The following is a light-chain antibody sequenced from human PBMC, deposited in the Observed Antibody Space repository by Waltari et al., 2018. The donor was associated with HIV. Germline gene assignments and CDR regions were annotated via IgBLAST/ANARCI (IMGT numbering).Light chain of an antibody. CDR3: AAWDDSLNGVV. CDR2: SNN. V-gene: IGLV1-44*01. J-gene: IGLJ2*01. Sequence: QSVLTQPPSASGTPGQRVTIPCSGSSSNIGSNPVNWYQQLPGTAPKLLIYSNNQRPSGVADRFSGSKSGTSASLAISGLQSEDEADYYCAAWDDSLNGVVFGGGTKLTVL. CDR1: SSNIGSNP.